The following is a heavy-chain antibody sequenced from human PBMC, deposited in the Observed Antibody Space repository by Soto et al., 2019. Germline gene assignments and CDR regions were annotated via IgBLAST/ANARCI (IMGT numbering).Heavy chain of an antibody. Sequence: QVQLQESGPGVVKPSQTLSLTCTVSGGSISSGGYYWSWIRQHPGKCLEWIGYIYYGGRTSYNPSLKSRVTIAVDASKNQFSMKLSSVTAADTAVYYCARDQHYYDSSGSSGYFDYWGQGTLVTVSS. J-gene: IGHJ4*02. CDR2: IYYGGRT. V-gene: IGHV4-31*03. CDR3: ARDQHYYDSSGSSGYFDY. CDR1: GGSISSGGYY. D-gene: IGHD3-22*01.